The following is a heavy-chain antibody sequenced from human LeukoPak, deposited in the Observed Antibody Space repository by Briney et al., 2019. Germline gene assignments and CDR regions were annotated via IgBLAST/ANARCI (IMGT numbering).Heavy chain of an antibody. V-gene: IGHV4-59*01. J-gene: IGHJ4*02. CDR3: ARVGVDYSGNVLKYFFDY. CDR2: IYDSGSA. Sequence: SETLSLTCTVSGGPISSYQWSWIRQSPGKGLEWIGNIYDSGSANYNPSLKSRVVISVDTSKSQFSLNLTPVTAADTAVYYCARVGVDYSGNVLKYFFDYWGQGTLVTVSS. D-gene: IGHD4-23*01. CDR1: GGPISSYQ.